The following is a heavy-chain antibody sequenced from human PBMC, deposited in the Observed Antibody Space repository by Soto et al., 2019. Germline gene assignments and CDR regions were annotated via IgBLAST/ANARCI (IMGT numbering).Heavy chain of an antibody. D-gene: IGHD1-7*01. CDR2: IYTDDST. Sequence: LRLSCAASGFTVSSNYMSWVRQAPGKGLEWLSVIYTDDSTYYADSVKGRFTISRHNSKNTLYLQMNSLRAEDTAVYYCAKLELRLVYFDYWGQGTLVTVSS. J-gene: IGHJ4*02. CDR1: GFTVSSNY. V-gene: IGHV3-53*01. CDR3: AKLELRLVYFDY.